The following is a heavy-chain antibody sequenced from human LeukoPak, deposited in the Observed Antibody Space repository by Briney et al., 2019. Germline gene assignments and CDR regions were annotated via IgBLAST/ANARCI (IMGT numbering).Heavy chain of an antibody. CDR2: ILTRGST. D-gene: IGHD6-13*01. V-gene: IGHV4-34*12. Sequence: RLSLTSDIDGGTVSRYYCGWNRHPPMRRKEWNGEILTRGSTKYKPSLKSRVTISVDTSKNQFSLKLSYVIAADTAVYYCARARKPPQRNIAAAGRWWFDPWAQGTLVLVSS. CDR1: GGTVSRYY. J-gene: IGHJ5*02. CDR3: ARARKPPQRNIAAAGRWWFDP.